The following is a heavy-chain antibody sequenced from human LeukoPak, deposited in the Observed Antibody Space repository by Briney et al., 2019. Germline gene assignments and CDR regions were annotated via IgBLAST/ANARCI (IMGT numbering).Heavy chain of an antibody. CDR1: GGSISSYY. CDR2: IYYSGST. CDR3: ARDAEHWYFDL. J-gene: IGHJ2*01. Sequence: SETLSLTCTVSGGSISSYYWSWIRQPPGKGLEWIGYIYYSGSTNYNPSLKSRVTISVDTSENQFSLKLSSVTAADTAVYYCARDAEHWYFDLWGRGTLVTVSS. V-gene: IGHV4-59*01.